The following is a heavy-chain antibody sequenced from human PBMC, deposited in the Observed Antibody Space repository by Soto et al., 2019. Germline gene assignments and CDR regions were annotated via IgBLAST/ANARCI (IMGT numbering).Heavy chain of an antibody. CDR3: ARCIVVVAALDY. J-gene: IGHJ4*02. CDR2: INAGNGNT. D-gene: IGHD2-15*01. CDR1: GYSFTSYA. V-gene: IGHV1-3*01. Sequence: ASVKVSCKASGYSFTSYAMHWVRQAPGQRLEWMGWINAGNGNTKYSQKFQGRVTITRDTSASTAYMELSSLRSEDTAVYYCARCIVVVAALDYWGQGTLVTVS.